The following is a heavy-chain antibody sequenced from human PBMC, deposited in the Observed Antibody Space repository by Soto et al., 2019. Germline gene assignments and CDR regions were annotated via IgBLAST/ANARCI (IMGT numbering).Heavy chain of an antibody. J-gene: IGHJ4*02. CDR2: VRNKGNNYET. CDR3: TRLAAAGGIDC. V-gene: IGHV3-73*01. D-gene: IGHD6-13*01. Sequence: GTLRRSFVAPGVTFSRYPMNWVRPTSGKGLEWVGHVRNKGNNYETQFAASVKGRFSIFRDDSKNTVYLQMNSLATEDTSVYYCTRLAAAGGIDCWGQGTLVTVSS. CDR1: GVTFSRYP.